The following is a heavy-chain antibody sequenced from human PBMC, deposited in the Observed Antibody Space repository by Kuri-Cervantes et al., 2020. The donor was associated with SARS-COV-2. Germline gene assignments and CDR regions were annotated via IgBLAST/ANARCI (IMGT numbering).Heavy chain of an antibody. V-gene: IGHV3-23*01. CDR3: AKDGDIVVVQAESTASQRGNFESGYFQH. J-gene: IGHJ1*01. CDR1: GITVSTNY. D-gene: IGHD2-2*01. CDR2: ISGSGGST. Sequence: GGSLRLSCAASGITVSTNYMNWVRQAPGKGLEWVSAISGSGGSTYYADSVKGRFTISRDNSKNTLYLQMNSLRAEDTAVYYCAKDGDIVVVQAESTASQRGNFESGYFQHWGQGTLVTVSS.